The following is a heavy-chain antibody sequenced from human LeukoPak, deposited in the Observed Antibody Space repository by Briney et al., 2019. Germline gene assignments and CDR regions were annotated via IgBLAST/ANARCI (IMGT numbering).Heavy chain of an antibody. CDR2: ILNSGTTT. CDR3: ARDPPDY. J-gene: IGHJ4*02. V-gene: IGHV3-48*03. CDR1: GFTFSSYA. Sequence: GGSLRLSCAASGFTFSSYAMNWVRQAPGKGLEWVSYILNSGTTTYYADSVKGRFTISRDNAKNSLYLQMNSLRAEDTGVYYCARDPPDYWGQGILVTVSS.